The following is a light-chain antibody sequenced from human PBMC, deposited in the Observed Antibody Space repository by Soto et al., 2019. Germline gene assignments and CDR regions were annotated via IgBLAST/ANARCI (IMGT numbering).Light chain of an antibody. CDR1: QNIASN. J-gene: IGKJ4*01. CDR3: QHYNNWPPLT. Sequence: EIVMTQSPATLSLSPGERATLSCRASQNIASNLAWYQQRPGQAPRLLIYGASTRAPDIPARFSGSGSGTEFTLTISSLQSADFGVYYCQHYNNWPPLTFGGGTKVDIK. CDR2: GAS. V-gene: IGKV3-15*01.